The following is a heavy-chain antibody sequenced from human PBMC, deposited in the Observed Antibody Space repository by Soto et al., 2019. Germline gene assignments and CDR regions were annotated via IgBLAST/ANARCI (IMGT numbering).Heavy chain of an antibody. CDR1: GFTFSKAW. V-gene: IGHV3-15*01. Sequence: EVQLLESGGGLVKPGGSLTLSCAASGFTFSKAWMGWVRQAPGKGLEWVGRIKSRDNGGTPDYAAPVTGRFTIARDDSKTTHYLQMSSLKTEDTAVYYGTTLSTGYNTSAFDYWGQGLLVTVSS. D-gene: IGHD6-25*01. CDR2: IKSRDNGGTP. CDR3: TTLSTGYNTSAFDY. J-gene: IGHJ4*02.